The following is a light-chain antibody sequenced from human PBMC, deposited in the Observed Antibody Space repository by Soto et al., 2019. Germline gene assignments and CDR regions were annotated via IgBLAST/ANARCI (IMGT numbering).Light chain of an antibody. V-gene: IGLV1-44*01. CDR1: SSNIGSNT. CDR2: ANN. J-gene: IGLJ1*01. Sequence: QSVLTQPPSASGTPGQRVTISCSGSSSNIGSNTVNWYQQLLGTAPKLLIHANNQRPSGVPDRFSGSKSGTSASLAISWLQSEEADYYCAAWDDSLNGYVFGTGTQLTVL. CDR3: AAWDDSLNGYV.